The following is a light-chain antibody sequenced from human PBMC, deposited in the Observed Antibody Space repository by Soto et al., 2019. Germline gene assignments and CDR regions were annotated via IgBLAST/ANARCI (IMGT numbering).Light chain of an antibody. CDR3: ISYTSGTSPYV. CDR1: SSDVGGYNY. V-gene: IGLV2-14*01. CDR2: EVT. J-gene: IGLJ1*01. Sequence: QSVLTQPASVSGSPGQSITISCTGTSSDVGGYNYVSWYQHHPGKAPKLIIYEVTNRPSGVSNRFSGSKSGNTASLTISGLQAEDEADYYCISYTSGTSPYVFGTGTKVPS.